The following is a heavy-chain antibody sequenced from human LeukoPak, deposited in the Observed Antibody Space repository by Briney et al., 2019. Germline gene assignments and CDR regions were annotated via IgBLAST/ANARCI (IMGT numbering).Heavy chain of an antibody. D-gene: IGHD2-2*01. Sequence: PGGSLRLSCAASGFTFSSYAMHWVRQAPGKGLEWVAVISYDGSNKYYADSVKGRFTISRDNAKNSLYLQMNSLRAEDTALYYCAKDMGGLGYCSSTSCYAGFDYWGQGTLVTVSS. V-gene: IGHV3-30-3*01. J-gene: IGHJ4*02. CDR3: AKDMGGLGYCSSTSCYAGFDY. CDR1: GFTFSSYA. CDR2: ISYDGSNK.